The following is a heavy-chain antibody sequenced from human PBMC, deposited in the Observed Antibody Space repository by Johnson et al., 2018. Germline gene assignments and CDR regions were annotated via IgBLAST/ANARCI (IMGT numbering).Heavy chain of an antibody. Sequence: VQLVESGGGLVQPGGSLGPSCAASRFAFSSYVLHWVRRAPGKGPEWVSAIGTGGDTFYADYVKGRVTISRDNSKNTLYLQMNSLRAEDTAVYYLAKALLRYFDYYYMDVWGKGTTVTVSS. V-gene: IGHV3-47*02. J-gene: IGHJ6*03. D-gene: IGHD3-9*01. CDR2: IGTGGDT. CDR1: RFAFSSYV. CDR3: AKALLRYFDYYYMDV.